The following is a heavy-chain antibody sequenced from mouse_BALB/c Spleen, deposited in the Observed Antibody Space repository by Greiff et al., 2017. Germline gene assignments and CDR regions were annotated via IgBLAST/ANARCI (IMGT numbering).Heavy chain of an antibody. D-gene: IGHD1-2*01. CDR1: GFAFSSYD. V-gene: IGHV5-12-1*01. J-gene: IGHJ4*01. CDR2: ISSGGGST. Sequence: EVKLVESGGGLVKPGGSLKLSCAASGFAFSSYDMSWVRQTPEKRLEWVAYISSGGGSTYYPDTVKGRFTISRDNAKNTLYLQMSSLKSEDTAMYYCARQDYGLYYYAMDYWGQGTSVTVSS. CDR3: ARQDYGLYYYAMDY.